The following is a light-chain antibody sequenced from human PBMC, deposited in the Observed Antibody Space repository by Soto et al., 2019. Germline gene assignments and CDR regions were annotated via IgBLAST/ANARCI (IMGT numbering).Light chain of an antibody. V-gene: IGKV3-20*01. J-gene: IGKJ5*01. Sequence: EIVLTQSPGTLSLSPGERATLSCRASQSVSSSYLAWYQQKPGQAPRLLIYGASSRATGIPDRFSGSGSGTDLILTISRLEPEAFAVYYCQQYGSSPLVTFGQGTRLETK. CDR2: GAS. CDR1: QSVSSSY. CDR3: QQYGSSPLVT.